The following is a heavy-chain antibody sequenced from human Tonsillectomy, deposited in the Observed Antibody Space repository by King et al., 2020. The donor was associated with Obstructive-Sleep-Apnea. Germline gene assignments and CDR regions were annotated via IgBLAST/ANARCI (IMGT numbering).Heavy chain of an antibody. CDR1: GFTFSSYW. J-gene: IGHJ4*02. CDR2: INSDGSST. Sequence: VQLVESGGGLVQPGGSLRLSCAASGFTFSSYWMHWVRQAPGKGLVWVSCINSDGSSTSYADSGKGRFTLSRDNAKNTLYLQMNSLRAEDTAVYYCARDGRGELPNFDYWGQGALVTVSS. V-gene: IGHV3-74*01. D-gene: IGHD1-26*01. CDR3: ARDGRGELPNFDY.